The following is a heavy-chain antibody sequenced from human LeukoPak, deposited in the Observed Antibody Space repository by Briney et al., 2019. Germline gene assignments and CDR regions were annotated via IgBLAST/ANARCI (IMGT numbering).Heavy chain of an antibody. D-gene: IGHD2-8*02. Sequence: SETLSLTCTVSGGSISSNYWSWIRQSPGKGLEWIGYIYYSGSTNYNPSLKGRITISIDTSNNRFSLKVTSVTAADTAVYYCARGDMVLGATREYFNFYGMDVWGQGTTVTVSS. CDR1: GGSISSNY. CDR2: IYYSGST. V-gene: IGHV4-59*01. J-gene: IGHJ6*02. CDR3: ARGDMVLGATREYFNFYGMDV.